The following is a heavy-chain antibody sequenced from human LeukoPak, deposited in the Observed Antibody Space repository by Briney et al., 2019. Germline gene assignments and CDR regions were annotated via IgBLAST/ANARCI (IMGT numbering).Heavy chain of an antibody. Sequence: GGSLRLSCVASGFAFSRYAMNWVRQTPGKGLEWVAVISYDGSNKYYADSVKGRFTISRDNSKNTLYLQMNSLRAEDTAVYYCARGTGTTDYWGQGTLVTVSS. J-gene: IGHJ4*02. CDR2: ISYDGSNK. V-gene: IGHV3-30*04. CDR3: ARGTGTTDY. CDR1: GFAFSRYA. D-gene: IGHD1-1*01.